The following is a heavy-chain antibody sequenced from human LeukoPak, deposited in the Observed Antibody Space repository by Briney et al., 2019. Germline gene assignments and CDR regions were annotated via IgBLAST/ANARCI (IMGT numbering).Heavy chain of an antibody. CDR3: ARDIIAVAGSPFYYFDY. J-gene: IGHJ4*02. D-gene: IGHD6-19*01. CDR2: INPNSGGT. Sequence: ASVKVSCKASGYTFTGYYMHWVRQAPGQGLEWMGWINPNSGGTNYAQKFQGWVTMTRDTSISTAYMELSRLRSDDTAVYYCARDIIAVAGSPFYYFDYWGQGTLVTVSS. V-gene: IGHV1-2*04. CDR1: GYTFTGYY.